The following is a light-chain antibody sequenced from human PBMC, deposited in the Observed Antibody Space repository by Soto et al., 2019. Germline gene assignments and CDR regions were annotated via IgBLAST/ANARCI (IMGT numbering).Light chain of an antibody. CDR3: QQYNNWPET. V-gene: IGKV3-15*01. J-gene: IGKJ1*01. Sequence: EIVMTQSPATLSVSPGERATLPCRASQSVSSNLAWYQQKPGQAPRLLIYGASTRATGIPARFSGSGSGTEFTLTISSLQSEDFAVYYCQQYNNWPETFGQGTKV. CDR2: GAS. CDR1: QSVSSN.